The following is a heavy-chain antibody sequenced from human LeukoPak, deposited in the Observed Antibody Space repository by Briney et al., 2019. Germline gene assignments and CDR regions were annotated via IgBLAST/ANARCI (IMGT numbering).Heavy chain of an antibody. CDR3: AREGYNTAWSLAGPEY. CDR2: VNSDGSGT. J-gene: IGHJ4*02. CDR1: GFTFSQYW. D-gene: IGHD6-19*01. Sequence: PGGSLRLSCAASGFTFSQYWMYWVRQAPGKGLLFISRVNSDGSGTIYADSVKGRFTISRDNAKNIVYLQMDSLRADDSAVYYCAREGYNTAWSLAGPEYWGQGTPVTVSS. V-gene: IGHV3-74*01.